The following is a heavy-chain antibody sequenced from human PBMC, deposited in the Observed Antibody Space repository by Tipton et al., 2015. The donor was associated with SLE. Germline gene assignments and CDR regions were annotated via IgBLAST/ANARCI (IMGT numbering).Heavy chain of an antibody. CDR3: AKWRQHSYAAAGRCYFDY. D-gene: IGHD6-13*01. CDR2: ISGSGGST. CDR1: GFTFSSYA. Sequence: SLRLSCAASGFTFSSYAMSWVRQAPGKGLEWVSAISGSGGSTYYADSVKGRFTISRDNSKNTLYLQMNSLRAEDTAVYYCAKWRQHSYAAAGRCYFDYWGQGTLVTVSS. J-gene: IGHJ4*02. V-gene: IGHV3-23*01.